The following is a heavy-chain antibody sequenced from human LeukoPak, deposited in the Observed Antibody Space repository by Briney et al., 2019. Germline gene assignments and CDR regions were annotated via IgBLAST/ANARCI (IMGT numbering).Heavy chain of an antibody. CDR1: GYTFTSYD. V-gene: IGHV1-8*01. D-gene: IGHD3-10*01. Sequence: ASVKVSCKASGYTFTSYDINWVRQATGQELEWMGWMNPNSGNTGYAQKFQGRVTMTRNTSISTAYMELSSLRSEDTAVYYCARFRADVGEPYGDYWGQGTLVTVSS. CDR3: ARFRADVGEPYGDY. CDR2: MNPNSGNT. J-gene: IGHJ4*02.